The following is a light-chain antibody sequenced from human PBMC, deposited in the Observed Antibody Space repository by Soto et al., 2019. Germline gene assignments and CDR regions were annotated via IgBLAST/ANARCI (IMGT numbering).Light chain of an antibody. CDR1: SSNIGAGYD. J-gene: IGLJ3*02. Sequence: QPVLTQPPSVSGAPGQRVNISCTGSSSNIGAGYDVHWYQQLPGTAPKLLIYGNSNRPSGVPDRFSGSKSGTSASLAITGLQAEDEADYYCQSYDSSLSGGVFGGGTKLTVL. CDR3: QSYDSSLSGGV. V-gene: IGLV1-40*01. CDR2: GNS.